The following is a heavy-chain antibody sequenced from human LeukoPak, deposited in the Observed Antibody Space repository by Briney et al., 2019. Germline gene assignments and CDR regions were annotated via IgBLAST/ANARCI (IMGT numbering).Heavy chain of an antibody. CDR2: ISYDGSNK. CDR1: GFTFSSYA. V-gene: IGHV3-30-3*01. Sequence: GGSLRLSCAASGFTFSSYAMHWVRQAPGKGLEWVAVISYDGSNKYYADSVKGRFTISGDNSKNTLYLQMNSLRAEDTAVYYCARVPYCGGDCYYDYWGQGTLVTVSS. D-gene: IGHD2-21*02. J-gene: IGHJ4*02. CDR3: ARVPYCGGDCYYDY.